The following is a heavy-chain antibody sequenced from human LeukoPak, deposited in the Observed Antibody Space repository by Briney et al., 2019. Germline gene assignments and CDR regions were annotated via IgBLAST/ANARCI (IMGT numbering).Heavy chain of an antibody. CDR3: ARYIYGYLHY. J-gene: IGHJ4*02. CDR2: ISAYNGNT. Sequence: ASVKVSCKASGYTFTSYGISWVRQAPGQGLEGMGWISAYNGNTNYAQKLQGRVTMTRDTSTSTVYMELSSLRSEDTAVYYCARYIYGYLHYWGQGTLVTVSS. D-gene: IGHD5-18*01. V-gene: IGHV1-18*01. CDR1: GYTFTSYG.